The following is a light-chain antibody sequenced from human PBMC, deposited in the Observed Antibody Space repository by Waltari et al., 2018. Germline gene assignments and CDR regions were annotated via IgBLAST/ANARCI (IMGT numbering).Light chain of an antibody. V-gene: IGLV1-40*01. CDR1: NSNIGAGYS. Sequence: QSVLTQPPSVSVAPGPRVTISCTGTNSNIGAGYSVYWYQQLPGAVPKLLIFVNNNRPSGVPDRFSGSKSGSSASLVISGLQAEDEGDYYCQSYDSGLSGKLFGGGTKVAVI. CDR3: QSYDSGLSGKL. J-gene: IGLJ3*02. CDR2: VNN.